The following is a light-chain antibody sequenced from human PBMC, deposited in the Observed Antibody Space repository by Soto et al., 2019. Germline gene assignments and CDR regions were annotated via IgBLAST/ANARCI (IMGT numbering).Light chain of an antibody. CDR3: SSYTITSTCV. CDR2: EVT. J-gene: IGLJ7*01. CDR1: INDVGGYNY. V-gene: IGLV2-14*01. Sequence: QSALTQPASVSGSPGQSITISCTGTINDVGGYNYVSWYQHHPGKAPKLMIYEVTNWPSGVSDRFSGSKSGNTASLTISGLQAEDEADYYCSSYTITSTCVFGGGTQLTVL.